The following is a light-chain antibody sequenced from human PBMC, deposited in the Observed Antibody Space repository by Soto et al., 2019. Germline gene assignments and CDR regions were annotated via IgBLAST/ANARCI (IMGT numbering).Light chain of an antibody. J-gene: IGKJ4*01. CDR3: QQYYSTPQLT. Sequence: DIVMTQSPDSLAVSLGERATINCKSSQSILYSSNNKNYLAWYQQKPGQPPKLLIYWASTRESGVPDRFSGSGSGTDFTLTISSLQAEDVAVYYSQQYYSTPQLTFGGGTKVDIK. CDR1: QSILYSSNNKNY. CDR2: WAS. V-gene: IGKV4-1*01.